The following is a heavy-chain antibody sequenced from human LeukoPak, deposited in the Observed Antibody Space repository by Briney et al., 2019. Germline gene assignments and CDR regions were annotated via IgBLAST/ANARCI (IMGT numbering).Heavy chain of an antibody. Sequence: GGSLRLSCAASGFTFSSYAMSWVRQAPGKGLEWVSAISGSGGSTYYADSVKGRFTISRDNSKNTLYLQMNSLRAEDTAVCYCAKGFAYQLPHSTFDSWGQGTLVTVSS. CDR2: ISGSGGST. CDR1: GFTFSSYA. D-gene: IGHD2-2*01. J-gene: IGHJ4*02. CDR3: AKGFAYQLPHSTFDS. V-gene: IGHV3-23*01.